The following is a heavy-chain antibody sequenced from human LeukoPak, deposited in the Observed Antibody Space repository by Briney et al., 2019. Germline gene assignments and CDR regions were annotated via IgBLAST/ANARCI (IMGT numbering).Heavy chain of an antibody. J-gene: IGHJ4*02. D-gene: IGHD6-13*01. CDR1: GYTFTSYA. Sequence: ASVKVSCKASGYTFTSYAMHWVRQAPGQRLEWMGWINAGNGNTKYSQKFQGRVAITRDTSASTAYMELSSLRSEDTAVYYCARDGEAAAGTSFDYWGQGTLVTVSS. V-gene: IGHV1-3*01. CDR3: ARDGEAAAGTSFDY. CDR2: INAGNGNT.